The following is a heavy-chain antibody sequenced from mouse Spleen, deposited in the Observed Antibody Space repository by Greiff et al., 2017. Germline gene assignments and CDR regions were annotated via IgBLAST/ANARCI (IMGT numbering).Heavy chain of an antibody. CDR2: IDPANGNT. V-gene: IGHV14-3*02. J-gene: IGHJ1*01. D-gene: IGHD2-4*01. CDR3: ASGDYDGYFDV. Sequence: VQLQQSGAELVKPGASVKLSCTASGFNIKDTYMHWVKQRPEQGLEWIGRIDPANGNTKYDPKFQGKATITADTSSNTAYLQLSSLTSEDTAVYYCASGDYDGYFDVWGAGTTVTVSS. CDR1: GFNIKDTY.